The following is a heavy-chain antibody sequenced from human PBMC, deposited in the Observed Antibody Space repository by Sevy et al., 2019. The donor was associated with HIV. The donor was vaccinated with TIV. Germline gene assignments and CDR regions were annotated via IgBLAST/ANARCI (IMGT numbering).Heavy chain of an antibody. D-gene: IGHD3-22*01. CDR1: GFTVSSNY. CDR2: IYSGGST. J-gene: IGHJ3*02. V-gene: IGHV3-53*01. Sequence: GGSLRLSCAASGFTVSSNYMSWVRQAPGKGLEWVSVIYSGGSTYYADSVKGRFTISRDNSKNTLYLQMNSLRAEDTAVYYCARAITGVYYDSSGYSRSHAFDIWGQRTMVTVSS. CDR3: ARAITGVYYDSSGYSRSHAFDI.